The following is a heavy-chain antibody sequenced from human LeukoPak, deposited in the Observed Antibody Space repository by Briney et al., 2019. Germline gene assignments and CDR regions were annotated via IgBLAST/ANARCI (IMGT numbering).Heavy chain of an antibody. D-gene: IGHD7-27*01. J-gene: IGHJ4*02. CDR1: GFTVSGNF. Sequence: GGSLRLSCAASGFTVSGNFMSWVRQAPGKGLEWVSSISSSSSYIYYADSVKGRFTISRDNAKNSLYLQMNSLRAEDTAVYYCARDRHLGYFDYWGQGTLVTVSS. CDR3: ARDRHLGYFDY. CDR2: ISSSSSYI. V-gene: IGHV3-21*01.